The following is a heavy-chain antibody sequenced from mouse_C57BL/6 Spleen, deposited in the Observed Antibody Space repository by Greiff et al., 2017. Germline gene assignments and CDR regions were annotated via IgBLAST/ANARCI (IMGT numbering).Heavy chain of an antibody. J-gene: IGHJ1*03. CDR3: ARITTVVATPCWYFDV. D-gene: IGHD1-1*01. CDR2: IYPGGGYT. CDR1: GYTFTNYW. Sequence: QVQLQQSGAELVRPGTSVKMSCKASGYTFTNYWIGWAKQRPGHGLEWIGDIYPGGGYTNYNEKFKGKATLTADKSSSTAYMQFSSLTSEDSAIYYCARITTVVATPCWYFDVWGTGTTVTVSS. V-gene: IGHV1-63*01.